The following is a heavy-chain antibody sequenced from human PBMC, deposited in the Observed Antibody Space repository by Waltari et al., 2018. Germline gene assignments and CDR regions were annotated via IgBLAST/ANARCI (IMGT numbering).Heavy chain of an antibody. D-gene: IGHD3-10*01. CDR1: GYSISSGYS. V-gene: IGHV4-38-2*01. CDR2: IYQSGST. CDR3: ARQATITVIKGYYFDY. J-gene: IGHJ4*02. Sequence: QVQLQESGPGLVKPSETLSLTCAVSGYSISSGYSWGWLRKPPGKGLEWIGSIYQSGSTYYNPSLKSRVTISVDTSKNQFSLKLSSVTAADTAVYYCARQATITVIKGYYFDYWGQGTLVTVSS.